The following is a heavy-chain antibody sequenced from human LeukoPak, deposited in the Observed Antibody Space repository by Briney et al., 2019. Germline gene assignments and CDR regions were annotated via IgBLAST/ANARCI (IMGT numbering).Heavy chain of an antibody. CDR2: IKQDGSER. D-gene: IGHD4-17*01. CDR1: GFSMSVYW. CDR3: AKDILRTVTTYTGIDC. Sequence: PGGSLRLSCEASGFSMSVYWMSWVRQAPGKGLEWVGNIKQDGSERNYVDSVKGRFTISRDNAKKSLYLQMNSLRAEDTALYYCAKDILRTVTTYTGIDCWGQGTLVTVSS. J-gene: IGHJ4*02. V-gene: IGHV3-7*03.